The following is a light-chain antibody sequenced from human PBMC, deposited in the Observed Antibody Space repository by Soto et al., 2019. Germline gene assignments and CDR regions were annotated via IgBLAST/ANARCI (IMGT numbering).Light chain of an antibody. CDR1: QTVGSSY. V-gene: IGKV3-20*01. CDR2: GAS. Sequence: DIVLTQSPATLSLSPGDRATLSCRASQTVGSSYLAWYQQKPGQAPRLFIYGASSRATGVPDRFSGSGSGTDFTLTISRLEPVDFSVYYCQHYGSSPPWTFGQGTKVDIK. CDR3: QHYGSSPPWT. J-gene: IGKJ1*01.